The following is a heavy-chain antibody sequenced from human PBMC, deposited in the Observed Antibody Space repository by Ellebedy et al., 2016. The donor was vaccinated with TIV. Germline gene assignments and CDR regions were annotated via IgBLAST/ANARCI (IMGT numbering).Heavy chain of an antibody. CDR3: AHKDRNSPFYHGFDV. CDR2: IYWEGDE. J-gene: IGHJ3*01. Sequence: SGPTLVXPTETLTLTCSASGFSLSARGVGVGWIRQPPGKALEWLALIYWEGDERYSPPLRSRLSISKDTSKNQVVLKLTNMHPEDTATYFCAHKDRNSPFYHGFDVWGQGTMVTVSS. CDR1: GFSLSARGVG. D-gene: IGHD2-15*01. V-gene: IGHV2-5*02.